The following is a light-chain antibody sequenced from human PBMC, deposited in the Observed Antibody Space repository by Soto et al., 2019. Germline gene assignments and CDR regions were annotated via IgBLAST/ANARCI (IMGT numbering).Light chain of an antibody. J-gene: IGKJ5*01. CDR1: QGLGSY. Sequence: DGRLPQSPSFLSASVGDRVTITCRAIQGLGSYLAWYQQKPGKAPKLLIYDASSLESGVPSRFSGSGSGTEFTLTISSLQPDDFATYYCQQSYSTPITFGQGTRLEIK. V-gene: IGKV1-9*01. CDR3: QQSYSTPIT. CDR2: DAS.